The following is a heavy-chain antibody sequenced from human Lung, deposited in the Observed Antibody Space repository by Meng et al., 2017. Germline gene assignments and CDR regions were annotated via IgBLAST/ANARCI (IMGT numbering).Heavy chain of an antibody. CDR3: AKYSYGLGDYLDY. V-gene: IGHV3-23*04. Sequence: VQLVESGGGLVQPGGSLRLPCAASGFSFSSYAMSWVRHAPGKGLEWVSALSGGGFTTYYADSVKGRFAISRHNSKNTLYLQMNSLRAEDTALYYCAKYSYGLGDYLDYWGQGALVTVS. D-gene: IGHD3-10*01. CDR1: GFSFSSYA. CDR2: LSGGGFTT. J-gene: IGHJ4*02.